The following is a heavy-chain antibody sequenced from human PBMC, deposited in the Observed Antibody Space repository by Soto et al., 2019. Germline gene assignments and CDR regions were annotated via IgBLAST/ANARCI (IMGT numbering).Heavy chain of an antibody. J-gene: IGHJ4*02. CDR3: ASLSRLEPRSAFDY. CDR1: GYIFTNYW. CDR2: TYPGDSDT. Sequence: PGESLKISCKGSGYIFTNYWIGWVRQMPGKGLEWMGITYPGDSDTKYSPSFQGQVTISADKSINTAYLQWSSLKASDTAMYYCASLSRLEPRSAFDYWGQGTLVTVSS. D-gene: IGHD1-1*01. V-gene: IGHV5-51*01.